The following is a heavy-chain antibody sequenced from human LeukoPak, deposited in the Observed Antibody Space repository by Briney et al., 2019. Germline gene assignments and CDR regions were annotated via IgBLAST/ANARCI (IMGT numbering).Heavy chain of an antibody. J-gene: IGHJ4*02. D-gene: IGHD3-22*01. CDR3: AKGSYYDSSGSFYFDY. CDR2: ISGSGDNT. V-gene: IGHV3-23*01. Sequence: GGSLRLSCAASGFTFSSYAMSWVRQAPGKGLEWVSGISGSGDNTYYADSVKGRFTISRDNSKNTLYVQVNCLGTEDTAAYYCAKGSYYDSSGSFYFDYWGQGTLVTVSS. CDR1: GFTFSSYA.